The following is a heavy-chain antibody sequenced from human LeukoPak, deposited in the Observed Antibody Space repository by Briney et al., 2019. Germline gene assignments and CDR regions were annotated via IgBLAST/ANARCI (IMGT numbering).Heavy chain of an antibody. D-gene: IGHD3/OR15-3a*01. CDR1: GYSISSGYL. CDR3: ARIDDFAKDYFDY. Sequence: SETLSLTCTVSGYSISSGYLWGWIRQPPGKGLEWIGSIDGSGSSYYNPSLKSRVIMSVDTSRNQFSLKMTSVTAADTAVYYCARIDDFAKDYFDYWGQGTLVTVSS. V-gene: IGHV4-38-2*02. J-gene: IGHJ4*02. CDR2: IDGSGSS.